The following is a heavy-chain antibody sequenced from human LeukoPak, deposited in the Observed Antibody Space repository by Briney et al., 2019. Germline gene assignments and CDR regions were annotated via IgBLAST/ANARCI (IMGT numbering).Heavy chain of an antibody. CDR3: AKTNYYDTTDDKPYTTHFDY. CDR1: GFTVSSNY. CDR2: IYSGSRT. J-gene: IGHJ4*02. D-gene: IGHD3-22*01. Sequence: GGSLRLSCAASGFTVSSNYMSWVRQPPGKGLEWVSVIYSGSRTFYADSVKGRFTISRDNSNNILFLQMDSLRAEDTAMYYCAKTNYYDTTDDKPYTTHFDYWGQGALVTVSS. V-gene: IGHV3-53*01.